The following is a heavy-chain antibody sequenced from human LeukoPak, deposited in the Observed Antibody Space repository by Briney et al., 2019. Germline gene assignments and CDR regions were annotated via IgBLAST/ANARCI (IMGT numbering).Heavy chain of an antibody. V-gene: IGHV4-39*01. Sequence: SETLSLTCSVFGGSISISSYYWGWIRQPPGKGLEWIGSIYYSGSSYYNPSLKSRVTISVDTSKNQFSLKLTSVTAADTAVYYCARRDCTSTTCYAGSYYFDYWGQGTLVTVSS. CDR3: ARRDCTSTTCYAGSYYFDY. J-gene: IGHJ4*02. CDR2: IYYSGSS. CDR1: GGSISISSYY. D-gene: IGHD2-2*01.